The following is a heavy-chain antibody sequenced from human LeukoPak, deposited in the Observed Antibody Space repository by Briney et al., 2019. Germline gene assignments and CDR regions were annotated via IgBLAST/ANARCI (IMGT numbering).Heavy chain of an antibody. D-gene: IGHD3-22*01. CDR1: SDSISSGAYY. V-gene: IGHV4-31*03. CDR3: ARDKYYYDSGGYYSYMDV. Sequence: SETLSLTCTVSSDSISSGAYYWSWIRQLPGKGLEWIGNIYYIGSTYYNPSLKSRVTISVDTSKNHFSLKLSSVTAADTAVYYCARDKYYYDSGGYYSYMDVWRKGTTVSVS. CDR2: IYYIGST. J-gene: IGHJ6*03.